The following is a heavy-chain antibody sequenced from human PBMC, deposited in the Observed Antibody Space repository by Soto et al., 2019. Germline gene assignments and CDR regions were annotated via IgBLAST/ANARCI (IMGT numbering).Heavy chain of an antibody. J-gene: IGHJ4*02. CDR1: GDTFNFYS. CDR3: ASNYGSGYRALDS. CDR2: VNPILSMS. D-gene: IGHD3-10*01. V-gene: IGHV1-69*02. Sequence: QVQLVQSGAEVKSAGSSVKVSCKASGDTFNFYSINWVRQAPGLGLEWVGRVNPILSMSNYAQRFQGRDTMTADKSTGTAYMELRSLRSEDTAIYYCASNYGSGYRALDSWGQGALVTVSS.